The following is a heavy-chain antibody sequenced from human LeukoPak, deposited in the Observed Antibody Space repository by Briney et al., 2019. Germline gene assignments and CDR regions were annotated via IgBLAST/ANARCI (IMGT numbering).Heavy chain of an antibody. CDR3: AKVSVVVPAATGAFDI. Sequence: GGSLRLSCAASGFTVSSNYMSWVRQAPGKGLEWVSAISGSGGSTYYADSVKGRFTISRDNSKNTLYLQMNSLRAEDTAVYYCAKVSVVVPAATGAFDIWGQGTMVTVSS. J-gene: IGHJ3*02. CDR2: ISGSGGST. D-gene: IGHD2-2*01. CDR1: GFTVSSNY. V-gene: IGHV3-23*01.